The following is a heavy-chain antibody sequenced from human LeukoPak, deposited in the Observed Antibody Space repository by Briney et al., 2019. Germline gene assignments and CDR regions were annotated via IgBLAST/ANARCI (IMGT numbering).Heavy chain of an antibody. V-gene: IGHV1-2*02. Sequence: ASVKVSCKASGYTFTGYYMHWVRQAPGQGLEWMGWINPNSGGTNYAQKFQGRVTMTRDTSISTAYMELSRLRSDDMAVYYCARTLLWFGELIDYWGQGTLVTVSS. CDR2: INPNSGGT. D-gene: IGHD3-10*01. J-gene: IGHJ4*02. CDR3: ARTLLWFGELIDY. CDR1: GYTFTGYY.